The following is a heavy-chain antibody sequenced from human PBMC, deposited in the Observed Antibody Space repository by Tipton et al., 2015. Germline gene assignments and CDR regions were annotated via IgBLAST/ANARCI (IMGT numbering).Heavy chain of an antibody. D-gene: IGHD3-22*01. Sequence: GLVKPSETLSLTCTVSGGSVISGTDYWSWIRQPPGKGLEWIGYTFSGGSTNYNPSLKSRVTISLDTSKNQFSLKLSSVTAADTAVYYCARGTYYYDSSGYYYLGAFDIWGQGTMVTVSS. V-gene: IGHV4-61*01. J-gene: IGHJ3*02. CDR1: GGSVISGTDY. CDR3: ARGTYYYDSSGYYYLGAFDI. CDR2: TFSGGST.